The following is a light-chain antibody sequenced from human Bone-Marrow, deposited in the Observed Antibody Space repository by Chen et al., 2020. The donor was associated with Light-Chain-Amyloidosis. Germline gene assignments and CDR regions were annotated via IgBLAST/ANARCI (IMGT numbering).Light chain of an antibody. Sequence: SYELTQPPSVSVSQGQTARITCSGDDLPTKYAYWYQQKPGQDPVLVIHRYTKRHSGISERFSGSSSGTTATLTISGVQAEYEADYHCQSADSSGTYEVIFGGGTKLTVL. CDR1: DLPTKY. CDR2: RYT. J-gene: IGLJ2*01. V-gene: IGLV3-25*03. CDR3: QSADSSGTYEVI.